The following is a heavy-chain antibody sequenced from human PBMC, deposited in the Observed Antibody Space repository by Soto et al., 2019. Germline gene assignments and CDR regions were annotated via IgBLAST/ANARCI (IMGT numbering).Heavy chain of an antibody. CDR2: ISAYNGNT. Sequence: ASVKVSCKASGYTFTSYGISWVRQAPGQGLEWMGWISAYNGNTNYAQKLQGRVTMTTDTSTSTAYMELRSLRSDDTAVYYCARDQVGGSSSWLEADYWGQGTLVTVSS. V-gene: IGHV1-18*01. D-gene: IGHD6-13*01. CDR1: GYTFTSYG. J-gene: IGHJ4*02. CDR3: ARDQVGGSSSWLEADY.